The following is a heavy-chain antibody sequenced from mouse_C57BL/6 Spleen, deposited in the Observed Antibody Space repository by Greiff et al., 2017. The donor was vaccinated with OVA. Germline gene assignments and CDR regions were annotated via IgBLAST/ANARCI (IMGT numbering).Heavy chain of an antibody. CDR2: IDPSDSYT. Sequence: QVQLQQPGAELVMPGASVKLSCKASGYTFTSYWMHWVKQRPGQGLEWIGEIDPSDSYTNYNQKFKGKSTLTVDKSSSTAYMQLSSLTSEDSAVYYCARKGGGYFDGWGTGTTVTVAS. CDR3: ARKGGGYFDG. V-gene: IGHV1-69*01. J-gene: IGHJ1*03. CDR1: GYTFTSYW.